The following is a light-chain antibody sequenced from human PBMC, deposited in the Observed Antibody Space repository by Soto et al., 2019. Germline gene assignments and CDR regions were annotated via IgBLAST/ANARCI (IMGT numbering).Light chain of an antibody. Sequence: AIQLTQSPSSLSASVGDIVTFTCRASQDISNALAWYQQKPGKAPKLLIHHASSLESGVPSRFSGSGSGTDFTLTISSLQTEDFATYYCQQFNSYPITFGQGTRLEIK. V-gene: IGKV1-13*02. CDR3: QQFNSYPIT. CDR1: QDISNA. CDR2: HAS. J-gene: IGKJ5*01.